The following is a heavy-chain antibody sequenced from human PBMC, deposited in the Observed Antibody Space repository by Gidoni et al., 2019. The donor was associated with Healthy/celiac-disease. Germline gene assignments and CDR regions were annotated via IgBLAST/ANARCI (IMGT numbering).Heavy chain of an antibody. CDR1: GGSISSYY. CDR3: ARGVTTPI. CDR2: IYYSGST. D-gene: IGHD4-17*01. V-gene: IGHV4-59*01. Sequence: QVQLQESGPGLVKPSETLSLTCTVSGGSISSYYWSWIRQPPGKGLEWIGYIYYSGSTNYNPSLKSRVTISVDTSKNQFSLKLSSVTAADTAVYYCARGVTTPIWGQGTMVTVSS. J-gene: IGHJ3*02.